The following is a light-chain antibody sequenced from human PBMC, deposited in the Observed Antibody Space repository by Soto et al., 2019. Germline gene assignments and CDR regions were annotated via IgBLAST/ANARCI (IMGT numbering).Light chain of an antibody. J-gene: IGKJ1*01. V-gene: IGKV1-5*01. CDR1: QSISSW. Sequence: DIQMTQSPSTLSASVGDRVTITCRASQSISSWLAWYQQKPGKAPKLLIYHASTLESGVPSRFSGSGSGTEFTLTISSLQPDDFATYYCQHYNSYSEAVGQGTKVDI. CDR3: QHYNSYSEA. CDR2: HAS.